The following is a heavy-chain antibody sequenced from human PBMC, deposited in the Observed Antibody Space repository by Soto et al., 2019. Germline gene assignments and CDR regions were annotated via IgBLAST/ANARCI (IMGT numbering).Heavy chain of an antibody. CDR3: AKDPSLGYYDSSGPPDY. D-gene: IGHD3-22*01. Sequence: GGSLRLSCAASGFTFSSYGMHWVRQAPGKGLEWVAVISYDGSNKYYADSVKGRFTISRDNSKNTLYLQMNSLRAEDTAVYYCAKDPSLGYYDSSGPPDYWGQGTLVTVSS. J-gene: IGHJ4*02. V-gene: IGHV3-30*18. CDR2: ISYDGSNK. CDR1: GFTFSSYG.